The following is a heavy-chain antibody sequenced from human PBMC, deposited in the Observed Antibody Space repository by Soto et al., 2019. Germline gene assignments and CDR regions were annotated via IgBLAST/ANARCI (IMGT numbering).Heavy chain of an antibody. Sequence: GGSLRLFCAASGFTFSSYAMHWVRQAPGKGLEWVSVISGSGGSTYYADSVKGRFTISRDNAKNSLYLQMNSLRDEDTAVYYCARDPPSSNYDSSGYYPEYFQHWGQGTLVTVSS. J-gene: IGHJ1*01. CDR1: GFTFSSYA. CDR3: ARDPPSSNYDSSGYYPEYFQH. D-gene: IGHD3-22*01. V-gene: IGHV3-48*02. CDR2: ISGSGGST.